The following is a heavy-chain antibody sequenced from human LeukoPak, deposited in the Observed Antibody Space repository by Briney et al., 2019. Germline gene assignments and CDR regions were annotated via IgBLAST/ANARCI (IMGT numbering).Heavy chain of an antibody. CDR1: GFTFRTYA. J-gene: IGHJ4*02. CDR2: INGGGGNT. CDR3: AKGRIMITFGGVDY. D-gene: IGHD3-16*01. V-gene: IGHV3-23*01. Sequence: GGSLRLSCAASGFTFRTYAMSWIRQAPGKGLEWVSGINGGGGNTYYADSVKGRFTISRDNSKNTLYLQMNSLRAEDTAVYYCAKGRIMITFGGVDYWGQGTLVTVSS.